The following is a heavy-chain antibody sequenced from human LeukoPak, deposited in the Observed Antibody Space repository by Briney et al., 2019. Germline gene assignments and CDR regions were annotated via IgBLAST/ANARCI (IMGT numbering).Heavy chain of an antibody. CDR1: GYTFTSYG. J-gene: IGHJ4*02. D-gene: IGHD3-16*02. CDR3: ARGPRSLRLGELSLFIYY. V-gene: IGHV1-18*01. CDR2: ISAYNGNT. Sequence: ASVKVSCKASGYTFTSYGISWVRQAPGQGLEWMGWISAYNGNTNYAQKPQGRVTMTTDTSTSTAYMELWSLRSDDTAVYYCARGPRSLRLGELSLFIYYWGQGTLVTVSS.